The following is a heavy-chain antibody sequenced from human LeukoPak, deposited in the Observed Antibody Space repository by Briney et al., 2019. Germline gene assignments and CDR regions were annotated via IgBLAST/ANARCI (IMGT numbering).Heavy chain of an antibody. CDR3: ARDRRMIAAATLYYMDV. V-gene: IGHV3-53*01. Sequence: GGSLRLSCAASGFTVSSNYMSWVRQAPGKGLEWVSVIYSGGSTYYADSVKGRFTISRDNSKNTLYLQMTSLRAEDTAVYCCARDRRMIAAATLYYMDVWGKGTTVTVSS. CDR1: GFTVSSNY. D-gene: IGHD6-13*01. CDR2: IYSGGST. J-gene: IGHJ6*03.